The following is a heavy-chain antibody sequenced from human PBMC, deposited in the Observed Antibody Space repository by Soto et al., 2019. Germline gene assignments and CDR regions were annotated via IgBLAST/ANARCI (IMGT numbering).Heavy chain of an antibody. D-gene: IGHD6-13*01. CDR3: ARDGIAAAGISNYQHYGMAV. CDR1: GFTVSSNY. Sequence: LRLSCASSGFTVSSNYMSWVRQSPGKGLERVSVIYSGGSTYCADSVKGRFTISRDNSKNTLYLQLNSLRAEDPAVYYCARDGIAAAGISNYQHYGMAVWGQGST. V-gene: IGHV3-53*01. J-gene: IGHJ6*02. CDR2: IYSGGST.